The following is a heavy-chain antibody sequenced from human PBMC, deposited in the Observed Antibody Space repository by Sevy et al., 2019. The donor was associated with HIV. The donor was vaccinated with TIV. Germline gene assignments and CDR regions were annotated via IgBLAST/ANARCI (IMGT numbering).Heavy chain of an antibody. Sequence: GGSLRLSCAASGFTFSAYYMTWIRQAPGKGLEWVSYIRGDGTYTNYVESVKGRFTISRDNSKNSLYLQMNSLRAEDTVVYFCARSRSNYGDYYFDYWGQGILVTVSS. V-gene: IGHV3-11*03. CDR3: ARSRSNYGDYYFDY. D-gene: IGHD4-17*01. CDR1: GFTFSAYY. CDR2: IRGDGTYT. J-gene: IGHJ4*02.